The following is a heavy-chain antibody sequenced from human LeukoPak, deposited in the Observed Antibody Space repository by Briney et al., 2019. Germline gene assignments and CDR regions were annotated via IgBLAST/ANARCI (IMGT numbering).Heavy chain of an antibody. J-gene: IGHJ4*02. D-gene: IGHD3-10*01. Sequence: RGSLRLSCVASGFTLSQYGMHWVRQAPGKGLEWVAFLRFDGGDQSYADSVKGRFTISRDNSRNTLYLQMNSLRAEDTAVYYCAKSVPAIRGEIDYWGQGSLVTVSS. CDR1: GFTLSQYG. V-gene: IGHV3-30*02. CDR2: LRFDGGDQ. CDR3: AKSVPAIRGEIDY.